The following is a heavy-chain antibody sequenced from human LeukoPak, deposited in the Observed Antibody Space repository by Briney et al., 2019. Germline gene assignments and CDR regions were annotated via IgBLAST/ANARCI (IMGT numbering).Heavy chain of an antibody. CDR1: GISLSNYT. J-gene: IGHJ4*02. Sequence: GGSLRLSCVVSGISLSNYTMTWVRQAPGKGLEWVSYISERGGSTTYADSVKGRFTISRDTSLNTLYLQMNNLRAEDTAVYFCAKRGVVIRGILVIGYHQEAYHYDFWGQGVLVTVSS. CDR3: AKRGVVIRGILVIGYHQEAYHYDF. V-gene: IGHV3-23*01. D-gene: IGHD3-10*01. CDR2: ISERGGST.